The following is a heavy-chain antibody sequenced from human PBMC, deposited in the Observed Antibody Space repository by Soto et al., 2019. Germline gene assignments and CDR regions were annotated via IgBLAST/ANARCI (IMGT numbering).Heavy chain of an antibody. CDR2: ITGTGGAT. CDR1: GFTFSSYA. Sequence: PGGSLRLSCAASGFTFSSYAMSWVRQAPGKGLEWVSAITGTGGATYYADSVKGRFTISRENAKNSLYLQMNSLRAGDTAVYYCARDATQSGAFDIWGQGTMVTVSS. CDR3: ARDATQSGAFDI. J-gene: IGHJ3*02. V-gene: IGHV3-23*01. D-gene: IGHD3-10*01.